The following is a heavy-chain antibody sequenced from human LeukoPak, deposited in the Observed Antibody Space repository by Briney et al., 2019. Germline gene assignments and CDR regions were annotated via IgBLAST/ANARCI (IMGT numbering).Heavy chain of an antibody. CDR2: INAGNGNT. D-gene: IGHD2-15*01. CDR1: GDTFTNYA. Sequence: ASVKVSCRASGDTFTNYAAHWVRQAPGQRLEWMGWINAGNGNTKYSQKFQGRVTITRDTSASTAYMELSSLRSEDTAVYYCARYSSVVDFDYWGQGTLVTVSS. V-gene: IGHV1-3*01. J-gene: IGHJ4*02. CDR3: ARYSSVVDFDY.